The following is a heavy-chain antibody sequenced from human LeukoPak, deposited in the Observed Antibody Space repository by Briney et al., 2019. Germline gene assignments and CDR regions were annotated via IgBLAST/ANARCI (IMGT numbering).Heavy chain of an antibody. CDR3: ASGYQLLYYFDY. Sequence: PSETLSLTCAVSGYSISSGYYWGWIRQPPGKGLEWIGSIYHSGSTYYNPSLKSRVTISVDTSKNQFSLKLSSVTAADTAVYYCASGYQLLYYFDYWGQGTPVTVSS. CDR2: IYHSGST. CDR1: GYSISSGYY. D-gene: IGHD2-2*01. V-gene: IGHV4-38-2*01. J-gene: IGHJ4*02.